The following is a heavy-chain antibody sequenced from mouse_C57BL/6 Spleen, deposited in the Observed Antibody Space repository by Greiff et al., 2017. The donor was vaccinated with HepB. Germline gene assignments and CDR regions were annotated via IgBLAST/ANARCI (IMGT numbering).Heavy chain of an antibody. J-gene: IGHJ4*01. CDR2: ISNGGGST. D-gene: IGHD2-1*01. CDR3: ARIYYGNYGGAMDY. V-gene: IGHV5-12*01. CDR1: GFTFSDYY. Sequence: EVKLVESGGGLVQPGGSLKLSCAASGFTFSDYYMYWVRQTPEKRLEWVAYISNGGGSTYYPDTVKGRFTISRDNAKNTLYLQMSRLKSEDTAMYYCARIYYGNYGGAMDYWGQGTSVTVSS.